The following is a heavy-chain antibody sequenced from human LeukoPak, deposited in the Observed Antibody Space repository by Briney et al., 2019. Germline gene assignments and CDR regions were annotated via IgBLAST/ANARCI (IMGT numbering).Heavy chain of an antibody. CDR2: INHSGST. D-gene: IGHD6-13*01. Sequence: SETLSLTCAVHGGSFSGYYWSWIRQPPGKGLEWIGEINHSGSTNYNPSLKSRVTISVDTSKNQFSLKLSSVTAADTAVYYCARDNVAAAGSSPTPFDYWGQGTLVAVSS. CDR3: ARDNVAAAGSSPTPFDY. CDR1: GGSFSGYY. J-gene: IGHJ4*02. V-gene: IGHV4-34*01.